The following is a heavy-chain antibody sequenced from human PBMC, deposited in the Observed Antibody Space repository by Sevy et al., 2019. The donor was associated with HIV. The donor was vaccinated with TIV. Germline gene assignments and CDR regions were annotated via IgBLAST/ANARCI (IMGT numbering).Heavy chain of an antibody. J-gene: IGHJ4*02. CDR1: GFSFSRYS. CDR2: IGSTGPTI. D-gene: IGHD6-19*01. CDR3: ARPGSGWFEFDS. V-gene: IGHV3-48*02. Sequence: GGSLRLSCVASGFSFSRYSMNWVRQAPGKGLEWVSNIGSTGPTIYYADSVKGRFTISRDNAKNSLYLQMNSLREEDTAVYYCARPGSGWFEFDSWGQGSLVTVSS.